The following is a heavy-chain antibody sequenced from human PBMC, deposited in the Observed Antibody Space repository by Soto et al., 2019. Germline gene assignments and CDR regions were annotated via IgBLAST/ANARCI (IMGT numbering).Heavy chain of an antibody. Sequence: EAQLLESGGGVVQPGGSLRLSCVASGFTFNYYDVTWVRRAPGKGLDWVSTISDTGRDTYFGDSVRGRFSISRDKARNAVYLQMHSLTVDDTALYYCATSSERLSLVTLGGLMPLGFDYWGQGILVTVSS. D-gene: IGHD3-16*01. V-gene: IGHV3-23*01. CDR2: ISDTGRDT. CDR1: GFTFNYYD. CDR3: ATSSERLSLVTLGGLMPLGFDY. J-gene: IGHJ4*02.